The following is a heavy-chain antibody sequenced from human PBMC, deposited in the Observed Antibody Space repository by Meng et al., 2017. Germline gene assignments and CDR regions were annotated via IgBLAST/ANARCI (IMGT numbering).Heavy chain of an antibody. Sequence: ASVKVSCKAAGYTFTSYAMNWLRQAPGQGLEWMGWINTNTGNPTYAQGFTGRFVFSLDTSVSTAYLQISSLKAEDTAVYYCECERVDYYYYGMDVWGQGTTVTVSS. J-gene: IGHJ6*02. CDR2: INTNTGNP. V-gene: IGHV7-4-1*02. CDR1: GYTFTSYA. CDR3: ECERVDYYYYGMDV. D-gene: IGHD2-15*01.